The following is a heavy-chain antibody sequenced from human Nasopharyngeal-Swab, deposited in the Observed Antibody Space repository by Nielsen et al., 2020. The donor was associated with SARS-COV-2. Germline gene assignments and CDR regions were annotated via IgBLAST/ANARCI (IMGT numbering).Heavy chain of an antibody. CDR1: GFTFSSYD. CDR3: ARAHYGGTYYYYYGMDV. J-gene: IGHJ6*02. V-gene: IGHV3-13*01. CDR2: IGTAGDT. D-gene: IGHD4-23*01. Sequence: GESLKISCAASGFTFSSYDMHWVRQATGKGLEWVSAIGTAGDTYYPGSVKGRFTISRENAKNSLYLQMSSLRAGDTAVYYCARAHYGGTYYYYYGMDVWGQGTTVTVSS.